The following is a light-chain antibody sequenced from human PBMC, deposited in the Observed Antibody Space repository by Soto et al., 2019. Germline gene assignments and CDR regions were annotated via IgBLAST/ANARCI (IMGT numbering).Light chain of an antibody. CDR3: QQNDNLRWT. CDR1: QDISNY. V-gene: IGKV1-33*01. J-gene: IGKJ1*01. Sequence: DIQMTQSPSSLSASVGDRVTITCQASQDISNYLNWYQHIPGRAPKLLIFDASELQTGVPSRFSGSGSGTDFTFTINSLQPEDIATYYCQQNDNLRWTFGQGTKVDI. CDR2: DAS.